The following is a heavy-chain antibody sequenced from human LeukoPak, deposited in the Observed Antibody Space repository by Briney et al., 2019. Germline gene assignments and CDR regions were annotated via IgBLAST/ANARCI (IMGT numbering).Heavy chain of an antibody. V-gene: IGHV4-39*02. CDR3: ATIAPGTHAFDM. J-gene: IGHJ3*02. Sequence: SETLSLTCTVSGGPISSGSYYWGWIRQPPGKGLEWIWSMYYNGNTYYNPSLKSRVTISVDTSKNHFSLRLSSVTAADTAVYYCATIAPGTHAFDMWGQGTTVTVSP. CDR2: MYYNGNT. CDR1: GGPISSGSYY. D-gene: IGHD2-21*01.